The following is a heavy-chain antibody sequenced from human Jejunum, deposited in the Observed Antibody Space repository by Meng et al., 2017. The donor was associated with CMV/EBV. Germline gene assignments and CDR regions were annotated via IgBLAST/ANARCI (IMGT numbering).Heavy chain of an antibody. CDR2: INPRFDTP. V-gene: IGHV1-46*02. D-gene: IGHD2-15*01. J-gene: IGHJ5*02. CDR1: GYVFNAHY. Sequence: CKTSGYVFNAHYIHWIRQAPGQRLDWLALINPRFDTPSTPPTLQGRLNVASDTSMNTVYMDLSGLTPDDTALYYCARSPGGGTPFDHWGQGTLVTVSS. CDR3: ARSPGGGTPFDH.